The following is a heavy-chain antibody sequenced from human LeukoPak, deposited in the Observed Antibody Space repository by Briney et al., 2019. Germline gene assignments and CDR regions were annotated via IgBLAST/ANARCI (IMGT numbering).Heavy chain of an antibody. Sequence: PGGSLRLSCAASGFTFSSYWMSWVRQAPGKGLEWVANIKHDGSEKYYVDSVKGRFTISRDNAKNSLYLQMNSLRAEDTAVYYCARELLWFGESYDAFDIWGQGTMVTVSS. CDR2: IKHDGSEK. J-gene: IGHJ3*02. CDR3: ARELLWFGESYDAFDI. CDR1: GFTFSSYW. D-gene: IGHD3-10*01. V-gene: IGHV3-7*01.